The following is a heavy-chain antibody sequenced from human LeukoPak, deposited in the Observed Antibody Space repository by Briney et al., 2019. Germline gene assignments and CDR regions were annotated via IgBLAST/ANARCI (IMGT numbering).Heavy chain of an antibody. V-gene: IGHV1-18*01. D-gene: IGHD2-15*01. J-gene: IGHJ6*02. CDR2: ISAYNGNT. Sequence: GASVKVSCKASGYTFTSYGISWVRQAPGQGLEWMGWISAYNGNTNYAQKLQGRVTMTTDTSTSTAYMELRSLRSDDTAVYYCARPSGGSCYGCYYYGMDVWGQGTTVTVSS. CDR1: GYTFTSYG. CDR3: ARPSGGSCYGCYYYGMDV.